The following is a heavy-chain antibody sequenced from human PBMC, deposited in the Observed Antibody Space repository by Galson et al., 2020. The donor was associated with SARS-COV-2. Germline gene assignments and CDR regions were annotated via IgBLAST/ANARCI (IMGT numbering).Heavy chain of an antibody. V-gene: IGHV2-70*04. CDR1: GFSLSTSGMR. CDR3: ARAPGYSRSWFGYFDC. D-gene: IGHD6-13*01. CDR2: IDWDDDK. Sequence: SGPTLVKPTQTLTLTCTFSGFSLSTSGMRVTWIRQPPGKALEWLARIDWDDDKFYSTSLKTRLTISKDTSKNQVVLTMTSMDPVDTATYYCARAPGYSRSWFGYFDCWSQGTLVTVSS. J-gene: IGHJ4*02.